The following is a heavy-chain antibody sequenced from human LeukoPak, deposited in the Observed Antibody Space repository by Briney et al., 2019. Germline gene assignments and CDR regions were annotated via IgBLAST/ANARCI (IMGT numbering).Heavy chain of an antibody. D-gene: IGHD1-14*01. Sequence: PGRSLRLSCAASGFTFSSYDMHWVRQAPGKGLEWVAVISYDGSNKYYADSVKGRFTISRDNSKNTLYLQMNSLRAEDTAVYYCAKDLGPTGLGATPWFDPWGQGTLVTVSS. V-gene: IGHV3-30*18. CDR3: AKDLGPTGLGATPWFDP. J-gene: IGHJ5*02. CDR1: GFTFSSYD. CDR2: ISYDGSNK.